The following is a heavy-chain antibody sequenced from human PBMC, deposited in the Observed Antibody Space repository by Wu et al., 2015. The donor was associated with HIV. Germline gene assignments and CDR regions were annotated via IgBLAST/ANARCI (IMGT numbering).Heavy chain of an antibody. CDR3: GGSPKIVYYYYFMDV. J-gene: IGHJ6*03. V-gene: IGHV1-69*13. Sequence: QVQPVESGAEVKKPGSSLKVSCKTSGGTFRSHYTSWVRQAPGQGLEWMGGIIPFLGATNYAEKFQGKVTFTADKSTSTVYMELTSLRSEDTALYFCGGSPKIVYYYYFMDVWGQGTTVTVSS. CDR2: IIPFLGAT. CDR1: GGTFRSHY. D-gene: IGHD3-22*01.